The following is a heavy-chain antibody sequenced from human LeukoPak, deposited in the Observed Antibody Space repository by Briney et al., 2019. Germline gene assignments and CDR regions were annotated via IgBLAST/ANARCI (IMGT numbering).Heavy chain of an antibody. D-gene: IGHD5-18*01. V-gene: IGHV3-23*01. CDR3: AKDVGYNYAYYFDY. Sequence: GGSLRLSCAVSGFTFSSYAMSWVRQAPGKGLEWVSVISGSGGSTYYADSVKGRFTISRDNSKNTLYLQMNSLRAEDTAVYYCAKDVGYNYAYYFDYWGQGTLVTVSS. CDR1: GFTFSSYA. J-gene: IGHJ4*02. CDR2: ISGSGGST.